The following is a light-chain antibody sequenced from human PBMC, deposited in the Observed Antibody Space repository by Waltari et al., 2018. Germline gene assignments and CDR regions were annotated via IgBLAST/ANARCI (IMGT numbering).Light chain of an antibody. V-gene: IGKV1-39*01. CDR1: QSSSSY. CDR2: DAS. CDR3: QQSDSMPFT. J-gene: IGKJ4*01. Sequence: DIQMTQSPSSLSASVGDRVSITCRTSQSSSSYLNWYQQKPGKAPKRLIYDASTLQSGGPSRFCGSGSGTDFTLTISSLQPEDYATYHCQQSDSMPFTFGGGTKVEIK.